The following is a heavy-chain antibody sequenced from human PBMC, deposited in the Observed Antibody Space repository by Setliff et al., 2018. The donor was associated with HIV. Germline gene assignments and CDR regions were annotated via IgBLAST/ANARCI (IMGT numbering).Heavy chain of an antibody. CDR1: GGSFSNYY. CDR3: AAFLVSPVTTQDY. Sequence: PSETLSLTCTVYGGSFSNYYTNGIRQPPGKGLEWIGELSPSGTTRPNPSLQSRVIISLDTSKNQFSLKLTSVTAADTAMYYCAAFLVSPVTTQDYWGQGTPVTVSS. J-gene: IGHJ4*02. D-gene: IGHD4-17*01. V-gene: IGHV4-34*01. CDR2: LSPSGTT.